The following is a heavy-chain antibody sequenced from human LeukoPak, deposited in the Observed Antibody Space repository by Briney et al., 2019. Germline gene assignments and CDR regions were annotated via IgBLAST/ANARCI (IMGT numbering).Heavy chain of an antibody. V-gene: IGHV4-59*12. CDR1: GGSISSYY. Sequence: SETLSLTCTVSGGSISSYYWSWIRQPPGKGLEWIGYIYYSGSTNYNPSLKSRVTISVDTSKNQFSLKLSSVTAADTAVYYCARRYVDGYNYYDYFDYWGQGTLVTVSS. D-gene: IGHD5-24*01. CDR2: IYYSGST. J-gene: IGHJ4*02. CDR3: ARRYVDGYNYYDYFDY.